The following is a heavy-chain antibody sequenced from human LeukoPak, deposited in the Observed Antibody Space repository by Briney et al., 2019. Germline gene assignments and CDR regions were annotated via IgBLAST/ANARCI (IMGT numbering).Heavy chain of an antibody. CDR1: GGSFSGYY. CDR3: ARLTTTYYYDSSGYYILPDYSDY. CDR2: INHSGST. J-gene: IGHJ4*02. D-gene: IGHD3-22*01. V-gene: IGHV4-34*01. Sequence: EPSETLSLTCAVYGGSFSGYYWSWIRQPPGKGLEWIGEINHSGSTNYNPSLKSRVTISVDTSKNQFSLKLSSVTAADTAVYYCARLTTTYYYDSSGYYILPDYSDYWGQGTLVTVSS.